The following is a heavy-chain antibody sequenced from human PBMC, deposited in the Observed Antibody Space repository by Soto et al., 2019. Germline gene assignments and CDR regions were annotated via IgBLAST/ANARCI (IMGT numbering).Heavy chain of an antibody. V-gene: IGHV3-30*18. J-gene: IGHJ6*02. CDR3: AKDGLAAMDIDYSYFYGMDV. CDR2: ISYDGSNK. CDR1: GFTFSSYG. D-gene: IGHD5-18*01. Sequence: PGESLKISCAASGFTFSSYGMHWVRQAPGKGLEWVAVISYDGSNKYYADSVEGRFTISRDNSKNTLYLQMNSLRAEDTAVYYCAKDGLAAMDIDYSYFYGMDVWGQGTTVTVS.